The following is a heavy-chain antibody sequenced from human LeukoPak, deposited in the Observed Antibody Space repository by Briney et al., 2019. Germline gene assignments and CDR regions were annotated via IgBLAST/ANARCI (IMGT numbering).Heavy chain of an antibody. CDR3: ARDRAVVVIAAPDY. D-gene: IGHD2-15*01. V-gene: IGHV1-18*01. Sequence: GASVKVSCKASGYTFTNYGVSWVRQAPGQGLQWMGWISASNGNTNYAQNLQGRVTMTTDTSTSTAYMELRSLRSDDTAVYYCARDRAVVVIAAPDYWGQGTLVTVSS. CDR2: ISASNGNT. J-gene: IGHJ4*02. CDR1: GYTFTNYG.